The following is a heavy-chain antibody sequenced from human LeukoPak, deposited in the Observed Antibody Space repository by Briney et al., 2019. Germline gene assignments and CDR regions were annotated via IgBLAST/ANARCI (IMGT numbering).Heavy chain of an antibody. CDR3: AKGEADLDY. CDR2: IRYDGGNN. D-gene: IGHD1-26*01. J-gene: IGHJ4*02. CDR1: GFTFSSYG. V-gene: IGHV3-30*02. Sequence: GGSLTLSCAASGFTFSSYGMNWVRQAPGKGLEWVAFIRYDGGNNYYADSVKGRFTISRDSSKNTLYLQMSSLRADDTAVYYCAKGEADLDYWGQGTLVTVSS.